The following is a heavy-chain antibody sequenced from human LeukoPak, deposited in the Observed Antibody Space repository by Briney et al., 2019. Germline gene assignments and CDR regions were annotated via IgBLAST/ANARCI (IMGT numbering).Heavy chain of an antibody. CDR1: GGSISSYY. V-gene: IGHV4-4*07. Sequence: SETLSFTCTVSGGSISSYYWSWIRQPAGKGLEWIGRIYTSGSTNYNPSLKSRVTMSVDTSKNQFSLKLSSVTAADTAVYYCARDQYYYDSSAYRTIDYWGQGTLVTVSS. J-gene: IGHJ4*02. D-gene: IGHD3-22*01. CDR3: ARDQYYYDSSAYRTIDY. CDR2: IYTSGST.